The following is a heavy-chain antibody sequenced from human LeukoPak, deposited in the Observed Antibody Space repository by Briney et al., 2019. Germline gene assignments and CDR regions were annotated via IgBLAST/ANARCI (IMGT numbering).Heavy chain of an antibody. CDR1: GGSISSSRYY. CDR3: ARLPTGYPNWFDP. D-gene: IGHD3-9*01. J-gene: IGHJ5*02. CDR2: INYGGSGST. V-gene: IGHV4-39*01. Sequence: SETLSLTCTVSGGSISSSRYYWGWIRQPPGKGLEWIGNINYGGSGSTYYNPSLKSRVTISVDTSRSQFSLKLNSVTAADTAVYYCARLPTGYPNWFDPWGQGTLVTVSS.